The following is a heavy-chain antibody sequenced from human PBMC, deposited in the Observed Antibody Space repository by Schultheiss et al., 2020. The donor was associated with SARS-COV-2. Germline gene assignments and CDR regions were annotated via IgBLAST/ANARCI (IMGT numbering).Heavy chain of an antibody. V-gene: IGHV3-66*02. J-gene: IGHJ4*02. CDR2: LYSGGST. Sequence: GGSLRLSCAASGFTLSGYWMHWVRQAPGKGLEWVSLLYSGGSTYYADSVKGRFTISRDNSKSTLYLQMNSLRAEDTALYYCARGGRYFDWLLLASWGQGTQVTVSS. CDR3: ARGGRYFDWLLLAS. CDR1: GFTLSGYW. D-gene: IGHD3-9*01.